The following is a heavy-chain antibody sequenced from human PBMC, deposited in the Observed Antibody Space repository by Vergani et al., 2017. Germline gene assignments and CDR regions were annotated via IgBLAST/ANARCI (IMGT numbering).Heavy chain of an antibody. D-gene: IGHD2-15*01. CDR3: ARQTPGYCSGGSCYQAYYFDY. Sequence: QLQLQESGPGLVKPSETLSLTCTVSGGSISSSSYYWGWIRQPPGKGLEWIGSIYYSGSTYYNPSLKSRVTISVDTSKNQFSLKLSSVTAADTAVYYCARQTPGYCSGGSCYQAYYFDYWGQGTLVTVSS. V-gene: IGHV4-39*01. CDR2: IYYSGST. CDR1: GGSISSSSYY. J-gene: IGHJ4*02.